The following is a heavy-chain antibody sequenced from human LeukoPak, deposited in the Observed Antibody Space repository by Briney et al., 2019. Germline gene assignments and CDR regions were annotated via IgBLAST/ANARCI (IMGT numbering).Heavy chain of an antibody. CDR1: GGTFSSYA. CDR3: ARGEVVPAAIASPVDY. V-gene: IGHV1-69*04. J-gene: IGHJ4*02. D-gene: IGHD2-2*02. Sequence: ASVKVSCKASGGTFSSYAISWVRQAPGQGLEWMGRIIPVFGIANYAQKFQGRVTITADKSTSTAYMELSSLRAEDTAVYYCARGEVVPAAIASPVDYWGQGTLVTVSS. CDR2: IIPVFGIA.